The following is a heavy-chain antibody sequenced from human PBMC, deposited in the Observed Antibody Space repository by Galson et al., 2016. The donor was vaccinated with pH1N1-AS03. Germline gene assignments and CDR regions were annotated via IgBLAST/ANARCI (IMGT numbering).Heavy chain of an antibody. D-gene: IGHD6-19*01. J-gene: IGHJ4*02. CDR2: INHDGGEK. Sequence: SLRLSCAASGFTFSTYWMMWVRQAPGKGLEWVANINHDGGEKYYVDSVKGRFTISRDNAKNSLFLQMDSLRAEDTAVYFCARMQWLLPQYYFNCWGQGTLGTVSS. V-gene: IGHV3-7*03. CDR3: ARMQWLLPQYYFNC. CDR1: GFTFSTYW.